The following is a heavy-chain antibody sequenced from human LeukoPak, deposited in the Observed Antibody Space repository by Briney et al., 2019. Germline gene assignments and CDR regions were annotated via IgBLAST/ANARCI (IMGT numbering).Heavy chain of an antibody. CDR3: ARDRVKSITIFAGFDP. CDR1: GYTFTGYY. V-gene: IGHV1-2*06. CDR2: INPNSGGT. J-gene: IGHJ5*02. Sequence: GASVKVSCKASGYTFTGYYTHWVRQAPGQGLEWMGRINPNSGGTNYAQKFQGRVTMTRDTSISTAYMELSRLRSDDTAVYYCARDRVKSITIFAGFDPWGQGTLVTVSS. D-gene: IGHD3-3*01.